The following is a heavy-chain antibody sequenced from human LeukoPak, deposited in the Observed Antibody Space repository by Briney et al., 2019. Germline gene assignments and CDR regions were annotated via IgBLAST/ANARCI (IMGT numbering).Heavy chain of an antibody. J-gene: IGHJ4*02. CDR2: IYHSGST. D-gene: IGHD6-13*01. CDR3: ARVEAAAGYFDY. V-gene: IGHV4-38-2*01. CDR1: GYSIGSGYY. Sequence: SETLSLTCAVSGYSIGSGYYWGWIRQPPGKGLEWIGSIYHSGSTHYNPSLKSRVTISVDTSKNQFSLKLSSVTAADTAVYYCARVEAAAGYFDYWGQGTLVTVSS.